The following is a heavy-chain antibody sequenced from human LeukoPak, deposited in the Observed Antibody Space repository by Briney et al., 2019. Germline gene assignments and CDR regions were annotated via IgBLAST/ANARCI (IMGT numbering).Heavy chain of an antibody. CDR3: ARVPPSLPYYYMDV. J-gene: IGHJ6*03. CDR1: GYTFTSYA. Sequence: ASVKVSCKASGYTFTSYAMNWVRQAPGQGLEWMGWINTNTGNPTYAQGFTGRFVFSLDTSVSTAYLQISSLKAEDTAVYYCARVPPSLPYYYMDVWGKGTTVTVSS. V-gene: IGHV7-4-1*02. CDR2: INTNTGNP.